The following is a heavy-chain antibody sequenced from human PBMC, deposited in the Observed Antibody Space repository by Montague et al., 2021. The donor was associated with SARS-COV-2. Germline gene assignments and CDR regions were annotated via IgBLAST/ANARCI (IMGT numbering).Heavy chain of an antibody. CDR1: GDPISSSSYY. CDR2: INYNGRT. V-gene: IGHV4-39*01. CDR3: AGQHGRGFVVTGFGTYFDY. Sequence: SETLSLTCTVSGDPISSSSYYWCWIRQSPGRGLGWIGSINYNGRTYYNPSLKSLVTISVDAPKDQFSLQLDSMTAADTAVYYCAGQHGRGFVVTGFGTYFDYWGQGSMVIVSS. D-gene: IGHD2-21*02. J-gene: IGHJ4*02.